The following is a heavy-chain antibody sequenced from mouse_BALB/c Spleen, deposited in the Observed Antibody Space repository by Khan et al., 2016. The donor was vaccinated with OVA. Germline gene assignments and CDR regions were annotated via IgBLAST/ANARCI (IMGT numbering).Heavy chain of an antibody. CDR3: ARRNYFGYTFAY. J-gene: IGHJ3*01. Sequence: QVQLQQSGAELARPGASVKLSCKASGYTFTDYYINWVKQRTGQGLEWIGEISPGSDDIYYNERFKGKATLTADKSSSTAYMQLSSLTSEASAVYFCARRNYFGYTFAYWGQGTLVTVSA. D-gene: IGHD1-2*01. CDR2: ISPGSDDI. V-gene: IGHV1-77*01. CDR1: GYTFTDYY.